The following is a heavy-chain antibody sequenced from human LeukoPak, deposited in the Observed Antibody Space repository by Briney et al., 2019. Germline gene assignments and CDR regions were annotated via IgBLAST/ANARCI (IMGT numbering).Heavy chain of an antibody. CDR1: GGSISSSSYY. CDR2: IYYSGST. Sequence: PSETLSLTCTVSGGSISSSSYYWGWIRQPPGKGLEWIGSIYYSGSTYYNPSLKSGATISVDTSKNQFSLKLSSVTAADTAVYYCAWGWYCDIPDAFDIWGQGTMVTVSS. V-gene: IGHV4-39*01. J-gene: IGHJ3*02. CDR3: AWGWYCDIPDAFDI. D-gene: IGHD3-9*01.